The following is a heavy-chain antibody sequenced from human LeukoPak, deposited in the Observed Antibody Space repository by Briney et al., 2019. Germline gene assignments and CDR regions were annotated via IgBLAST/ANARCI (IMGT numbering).Heavy chain of an antibody. CDR3: ARAQLGGGDVYSDY. Sequence: SETLSLTCAVYGGSFSGYYWSWIRQPPGKGLEWIGEINHSGSTNYNPSLKSRVTISVDTSKNQFSLKLSSVTAADTAVYYCARAQLGGGDVYSDYWGQGTLVTVSS. CDR2: INHSGST. D-gene: IGHD2-21*02. V-gene: IGHV4-34*01. CDR1: GGSFSGYY. J-gene: IGHJ4*02.